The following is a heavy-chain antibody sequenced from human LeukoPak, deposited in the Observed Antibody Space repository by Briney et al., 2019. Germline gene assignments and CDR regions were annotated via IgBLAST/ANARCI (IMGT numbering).Heavy chain of an antibody. CDR3: ARHGERNNKYNWFDP. Sequence: SVKVSCKASGGTFISYAISWVRQAPGQGLEWMGGIIPIFGTANYAQKFQGRVTITADESTSTAYMELSSLKASDTAMYYCARHGERNNKYNWFDPWGQGTLVTVSS. D-gene: IGHD7-27*01. CDR1: GGTFISYA. CDR2: IIPIFGTA. V-gene: IGHV1-69*13. J-gene: IGHJ5*02.